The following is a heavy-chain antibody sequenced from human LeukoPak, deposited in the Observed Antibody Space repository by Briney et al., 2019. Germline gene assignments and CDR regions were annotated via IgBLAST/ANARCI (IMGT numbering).Heavy chain of an antibody. CDR2: ISDTSATI. CDR3: ARVRGSDWSVYHIDN. CDR1: GFTFSSYS. V-gene: IGHV3-48*04. J-gene: IGHJ4*02. D-gene: IGHD6-19*01. Sequence: GGSLRLSCAASGFTFSSYSISWVRQAPGKGLEWVSYISDTSATIYYYAESVRGRFTISRDNAKNSVHLQMSSLRAEDTGVYYCARVRGSDWSVYHIDNWGQGTLVTVSS.